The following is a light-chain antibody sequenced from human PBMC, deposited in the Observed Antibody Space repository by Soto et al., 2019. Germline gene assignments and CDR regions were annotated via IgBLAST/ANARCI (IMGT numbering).Light chain of an antibody. CDR3: QQRSNWLT. CDR1: QSVSSY. CDR2: DAS. V-gene: IGKV3-11*01. Sequence: EIVLTQSTATLSLSPGERATLSCRASQSVSSYIAWYQQKPGQAPRLLIYDASNRATGIPARFSGSGSGTDFTLTISSLEPEDFAVYYCQQRSNWLTFGGGTKVEIK. J-gene: IGKJ4*01.